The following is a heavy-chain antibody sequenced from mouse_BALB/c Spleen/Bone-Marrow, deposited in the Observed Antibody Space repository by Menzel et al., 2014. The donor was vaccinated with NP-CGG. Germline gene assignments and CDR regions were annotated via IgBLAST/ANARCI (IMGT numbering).Heavy chain of an antibody. CDR2: IYPGDGDT. J-gene: IGHJ2*01. CDR1: GYAFSSYW. V-gene: IGHV1-80*01. D-gene: IGHD2-1*01. Sequence: QVQLQQSGAELVRPGSSVKISCKASGYAFSSYWMNWVKQRPGQGLEWIGQIYPGDGDTNYSGKFKGKATLTADESSSTAYMQLSSLTSEDSAVYFCAFGNYDCDYWGQGTTLTVSS. CDR3: AFGNYDCDY.